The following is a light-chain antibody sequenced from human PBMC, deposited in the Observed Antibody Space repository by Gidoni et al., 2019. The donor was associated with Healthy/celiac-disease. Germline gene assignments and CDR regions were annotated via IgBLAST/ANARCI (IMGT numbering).Light chain of an antibody. CDR1: SSDVGGYNY. CDR3: SSYTSCSTRV. V-gene: IGLV2-14*01. J-gene: IGLJ3*02. Sequence: QSALTQPASVSGSPGQSTPISCTGTSSDVGGYNYVAWSQQHPGKAPKLMIYEVSNRPSGVSNRFSGSKSGNTASLTISGLQADDEADYYCSSYTSCSTRVFGGGTKLTVL. CDR2: EVS.